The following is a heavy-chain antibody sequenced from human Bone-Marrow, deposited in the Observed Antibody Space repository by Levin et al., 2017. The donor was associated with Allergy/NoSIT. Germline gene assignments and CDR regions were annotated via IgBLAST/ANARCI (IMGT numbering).Heavy chain of an antibody. V-gene: IGHV3-74*01. J-gene: IGHJ4*02. CDR1: GFTFSRYW. CDR2: SNEDGSIK. CDR3: SRDLLGADDF. Sequence: PGESLKISCAASGFTFSRYWMHWVRQAPGKGLEWVSRSNEDGSIKNYADSVKDRFTISRDNIKNTLYLQMNSLRVEDTAMYFCSRDLLGADDFWGQGTLVTVSS. D-gene: IGHD2-15*01.